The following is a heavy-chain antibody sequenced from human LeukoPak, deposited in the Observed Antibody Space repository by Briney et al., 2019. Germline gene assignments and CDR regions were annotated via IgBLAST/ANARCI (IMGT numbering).Heavy chain of an antibody. Sequence: PGGSLRLSCTASGFTFSSYGMHWVRQAPGKGLEWVAVIWFDGSNKYYADSVKGRLTISRDNSKSTLYLQMNSLRAEDTAVYYCAKAVAATGHYYFRMDGWGQGTTVTVSS. V-gene: IGHV3-33*06. CDR1: GFTFSSYG. D-gene: IGHD6-19*01. CDR3: AKAVAATGHYYFRMDG. J-gene: IGHJ6*02. CDR2: IWFDGSNK.